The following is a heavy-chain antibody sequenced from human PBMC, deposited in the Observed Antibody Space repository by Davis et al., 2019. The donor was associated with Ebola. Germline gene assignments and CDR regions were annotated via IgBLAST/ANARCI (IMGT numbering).Heavy chain of an antibody. J-gene: IGHJ4*02. Sequence: GGSLRLSCAASGFTFSSYAMSWVRQAPGKGLEGVSAISGSGGSTYYADSVKGRFTISSDNSKNTVYLQMNSLRAEDTAVYYCAKDRVGYYDFWSGPAPDDYWGQGTLVTVSS. CDR1: GFTFSSYA. CDR3: AKDRVGYYDFWSGPAPDDY. CDR2: ISGSGGST. V-gene: IGHV3-23*01. D-gene: IGHD3-3*01.